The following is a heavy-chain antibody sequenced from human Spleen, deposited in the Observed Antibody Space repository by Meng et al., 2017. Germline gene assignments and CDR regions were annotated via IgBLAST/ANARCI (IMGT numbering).Heavy chain of an antibody. CDR1: GFTFSTYN. CDR2: INDDGSST. V-gene: IGHV3-74*01. Sequence: GGSLRPSCAASGFTFSTYNMHWVRQAPGKGLVWVSRINDDGSSTTYTDSVRGRFTISRDNAKNTLYLQMNSLRAEDTAVYYCARDLNWVVWDYWGQGTLVTVSS. J-gene: IGHJ4*02. D-gene: IGHD3/OR15-3a*01. CDR3: ARDLNWVVWDY.